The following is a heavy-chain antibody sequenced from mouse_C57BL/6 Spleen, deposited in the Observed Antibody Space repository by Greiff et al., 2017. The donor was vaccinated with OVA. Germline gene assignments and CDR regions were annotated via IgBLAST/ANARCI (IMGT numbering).Heavy chain of an antibody. Sequence: QVQLQQPGAELVKPGASVKLSCKASGYTFTSYWMQWVKQRPGQGLEWIGEIDPSDSYTNYNQKFKGKATLTVDTSSSTAYMQLSSLTSEDSAVYYCARRRETGPFAYWGQGTLVTVSA. D-gene: IGHD4-1*01. CDR2: IDPSDSYT. CDR3: ARRRETGPFAY. CDR1: GYTFTSYW. J-gene: IGHJ3*01. V-gene: IGHV1-50*01.